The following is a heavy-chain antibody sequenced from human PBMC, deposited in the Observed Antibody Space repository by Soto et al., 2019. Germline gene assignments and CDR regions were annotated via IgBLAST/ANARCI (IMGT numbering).Heavy chain of an antibody. D-gene: IGHD1-26*01. Sequence: LRLSCAASGFTFSSYEMNWVRQAPGKGLEWVSYISSGASTIYYADSVKGRFTISRDNAKNSLYLQMNSLRAEDTAVYYCARGTPGSHWGQGTLVTVSS. V-gene: IGHV3-48*03. CDR3: ARGTPGSH. J-gene: IGHJ4*02. CDR2: ISSGASTI. CDR1: GFTFSSYE.